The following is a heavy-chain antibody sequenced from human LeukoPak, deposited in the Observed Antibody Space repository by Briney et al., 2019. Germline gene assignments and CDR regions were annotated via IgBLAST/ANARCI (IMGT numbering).Heavy chain of an antibody. D-gene: IGHD3-3*01. Sequence: PSETLSLTCAVYGGSFSGYYWSWIRQLPGKGLEWIGEINHSGSTNYNPSLKSRVTISVDTSKNQFSLKLSSVTAADTAVYYCARGGLARNYDFWSGYYWALFAYWGQGTLITVSS. J-gene: IGHJ4*02. CDR2: INHSGST. V-gene: IGHV4-34*01. CDR1: GGSFSGYY. CDR3: ARGGLARNYDFWSGYYWALFAY.